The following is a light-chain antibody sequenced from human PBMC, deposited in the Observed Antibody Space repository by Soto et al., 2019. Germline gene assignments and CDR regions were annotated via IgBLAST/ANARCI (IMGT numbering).Light chain of an antibody. CDR2: GAS. CDR1: QSVSSNY. Sequence: EIVLTQSPGTLSLSPGERATLSCRASQSVSSNYLAWYQQKPGQAPRLLIYGASSRATGFPDRFSGSGSGTAFTLTISRLEPEDFAVYYCQQYDSSPVTFGQGTKVEIK. CDR3: QQYDSSPVT. J-gene: IGKJ1*01. V-gene: IGKV3-20*01.